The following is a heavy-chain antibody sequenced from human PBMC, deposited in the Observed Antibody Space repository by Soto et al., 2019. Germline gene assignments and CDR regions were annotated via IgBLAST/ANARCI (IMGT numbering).Heavy chain of an antibody. CDR1: GFTFNIYG. V-gene: IGHV3-30*18. CDR3: AKDRSRRRWVGATVIDD. CDR2: ISYDGSNT. J-gene: IGHJ4*02. Sequence: QVQLVESGGGVVQPGRSLRLSCAASGFTFNIYGMHWVRQAPGKGLEWVGVISYDGSNTYYADSVKGRVNIARDNSRNTLYLQMNSLRPDDTAVYYCAKDRSRRRWVGATVIDDWGQGTLVTVSS. D-gene: IGHD1-26*01.